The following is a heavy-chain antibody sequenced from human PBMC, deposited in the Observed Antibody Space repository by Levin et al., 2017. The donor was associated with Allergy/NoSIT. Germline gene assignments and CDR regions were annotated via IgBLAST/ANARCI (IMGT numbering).Heavy chain of an antibody. V-gene: IGHV3-9*01. D-gene: IGHD3-3*01. CDR3: AKGLGFLEWLSGMDV. Sequence: GGSLRLSCAASGFTFDDYAMHWVRQAPGKGLEWVSGISWNSGSIGYADSVKGRFTISRDNAKNSLYLQMNSLRAEDTALYYCAKGLGFLEWLSGMDVWGQGTTVTVSS. CDR2: ISWNSGSI. J-gene: IGHJ6*02. CDR1: GFTFDDYA.